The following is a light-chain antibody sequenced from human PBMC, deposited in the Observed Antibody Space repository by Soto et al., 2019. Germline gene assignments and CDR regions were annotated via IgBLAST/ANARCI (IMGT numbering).Light chain of an antibody. CDR2: DAS. V-gene: IGKV3-11*01. CDR1: QSVSSY. J-gene: IGKJ4*01. CDR3: KQANSWRST. Sequence: EIVLTQSPATLSLSPGERATLSCRASQSVSSYLAWYQQKPGQAPRLLIYDASNRATGIPARFSGSGSGTDFPLTISSLEHEDFAVYYGKQANSWRSTLGGGTKGENK.